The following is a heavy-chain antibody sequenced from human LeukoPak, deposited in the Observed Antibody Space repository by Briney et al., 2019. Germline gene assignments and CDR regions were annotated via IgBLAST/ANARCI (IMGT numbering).Heavy chain of an antibody. J-gene: IGHJ4*02. CDR2: ISSSSSYI. CDR1: GFTFSSYS. Sequence: GGSLRLSCAASGFTFSSYSMNWVRQAPGKGLEWVSSISSSSSYIYYADSVKGRFTISRDNAKNSLYLRMSSLRAEDTAVYYCARVGHREANYWGQGTLVTVSS. CDR3: ARVGHREANY. V-gene: IGHV3-21*01. D-gene: IGHD1-26*01.